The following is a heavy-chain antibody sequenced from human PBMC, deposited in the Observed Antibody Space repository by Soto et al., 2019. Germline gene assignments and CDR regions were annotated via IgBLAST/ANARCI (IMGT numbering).Heavy chain of an antibody. V-gene: IGHV3-23*01. J-gene: IGHJ4*02. CDR3: ASITGGYSYGSTF. Sequence: EVQLLESGGGLVQPGGSLGVSCAASGFTFSSYAMSWVRQAPGKGLEWVSAISGSGGSTYYADSVKGRFTISRDNSKNTLYLQMNSLRAEDTAVYYCASITGGYSYGSTFWGQGTLVTVSS. CDR2: ISGSGGST. CDR1: GFTFSSYA. D-gene: IGHD5-18*01.